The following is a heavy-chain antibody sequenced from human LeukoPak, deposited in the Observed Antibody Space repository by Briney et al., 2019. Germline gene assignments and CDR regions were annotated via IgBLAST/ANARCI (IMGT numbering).Heavy chain of an antibody. CDR2: IHYSGST. CDR1: GGSISSFY. D-gene: IGHD3-3*01. V-gene: IGHV4-59*01. J-gene: IGHJ4*02. CDR3: ARSRLFGVITPLYY. Sequence: SETLSLTCTVSGGSISSFYWGWIRQLPGKGLEWIGFIHYSGSTNYNPSLKSRVTISVDTSKNQFSLKLRSVTAADTAVYYCARSRLFGVITPLYYWGQGTLVTVSS.